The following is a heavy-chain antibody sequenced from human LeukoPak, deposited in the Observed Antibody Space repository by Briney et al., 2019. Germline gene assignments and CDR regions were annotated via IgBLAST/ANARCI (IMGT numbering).Heavy chain of an antibody. D-gene: IGHD1-26*01. V-gene: IGHV3-48*01. CDR1: GFTFSSYS. CDR2: ISSSSSTI. J-gene: IGHJ4*02. CDR3: ASPYYASQQGPHY. Sequence: GGSLRLSCAASGFTFSSYSMNWVRQAPGKGLEWVSYISSSSSTIYYADSVKGRFTISRDNAKNSLYLQMNSLRAEDTAVYYCASPYYASQQGPHYWGQGTLVTVSS.